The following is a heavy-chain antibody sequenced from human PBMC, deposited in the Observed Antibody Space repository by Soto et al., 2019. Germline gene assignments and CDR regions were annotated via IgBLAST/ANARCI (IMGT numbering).Heavy chain of an antibody. D-gene: IGHD5-18*01. CDR3: SRRRDWTAMDPLDY. Sequence: EVQLVESGGGLVQPGGSLTLSCEASGFIFSDSAIHWVRQASGKGPEWVGRIRSKVNNYATVYAASGKGRFTIPRADSMNTPYLQMNSLKPEDTAVYYCSRRRDWTAMDPLDYWGQGTLVTVSS. CDR2: IRSKVNNYAT. J-gene: IGHJ4*02. V-gene: IGHV3-73*02. CDR1: GFIFSDSA.